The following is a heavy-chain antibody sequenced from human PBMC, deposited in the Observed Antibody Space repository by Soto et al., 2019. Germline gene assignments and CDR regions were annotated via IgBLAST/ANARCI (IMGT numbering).Heavy chain of an antibody. Sequence: PGGSLRLSCAASGFTFSSYAMSWVRQAPGKGLEWVSAISGSGGSTYYADSVKGRFTISRDNSKNTLYLQMNSLRAEDTAVYYCAKDREYCSGWYALNYCGMDVWGQGTTGTASS. D-gene: IGHD6-19*01. CDR3: AKDREYCSGWYALNYCGMDV. CDR2: ISGSGGST. V-gene: IGHV3-23*01. CDR1: GFTFSSYA. J-gene: IGHJ6*02.